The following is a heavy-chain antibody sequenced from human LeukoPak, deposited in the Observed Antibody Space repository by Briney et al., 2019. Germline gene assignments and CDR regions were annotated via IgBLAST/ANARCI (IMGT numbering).Heavy chain of an antibody. CDR3: AKSSRPVTAMAFFDY. CDR1: GFTFSSYG. Sequence: SGGSLRLSCAASGFTFSSYGMSWVRQAPGKGLEWVSAIIGSGGSTYYADSVKGRFTISRDNSKNTLYLQMNSLRAEDTAVYYCAKSSRPVTAMAFFDYWGQGTLVTVSS. J-gene: IGHJ4*02. D-gene: IGHD5-18*01. V-gene: IGHV3-23*01. CDR2: IIGSGGST.